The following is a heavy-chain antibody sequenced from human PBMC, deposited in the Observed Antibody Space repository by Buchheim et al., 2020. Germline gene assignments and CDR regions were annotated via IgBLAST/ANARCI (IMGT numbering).Heavy chain of an antibody. J-gene: IGHJ4*02. CDR3: AKDQGVVVVSPPGY. V-gene: IGHV3-30*18. D-gene: IGHD3-22*01. CDR2: ISYDGSNK. Sequence: VQLVESGGGLVQPGGSLRLSCAASGFTFSSYGMHWVRQAPGKGLEWVAVISYDGSNKYYADSVKGRFTISRDNSKNTLYLQMNSLRAEDTAVYYCAKDQGVVVVSPPGYWGQGTL. CDR1: GFTFSSYG.